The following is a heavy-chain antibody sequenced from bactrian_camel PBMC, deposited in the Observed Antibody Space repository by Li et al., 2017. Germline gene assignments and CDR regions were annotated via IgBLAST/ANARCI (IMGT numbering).Heavy chain of an antibody. J-gene: IGHJ6*01. D-gene: IGHD3*01. CDR2: VDTEDRT. CDR3: SAGACGLNSLWLGY. CDR1: GSTGNFKF. Sequence: HVQLVESGGDSVQAGGSLRLVCAVSGSTGNFKFMGWFRRTPGMEKVGVAAVDTEDRTYYAPSLKGRFTISKDAADYTLYLQINSLKPEDTAMYYCSAGACGLNSLWLGYRGQGTQVTVS. V-gene: IGHV3S53*01.